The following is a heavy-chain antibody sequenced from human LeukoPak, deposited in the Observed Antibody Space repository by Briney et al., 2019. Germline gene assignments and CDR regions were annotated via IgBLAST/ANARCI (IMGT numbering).Heavy chain of an antibody. D-gene: IGHD6-19*01. J-gene: IGHJ4*02. CDR2: IYSGGST. CDR3: VGGRQWLTCYFDY. V-gene: IGHV3-53*01. Sequence: GGSLRLSCAASGFTVSSNYMSWVRQAPGKGLEWVSVIYSGGSTYYTDSVKGRFTISRDNSKNTLYLQMNSLRAEGTAVYYCVGGRQWLTCYFDYWGQGTLVTVSS. CDR1: GFTVSSNY.